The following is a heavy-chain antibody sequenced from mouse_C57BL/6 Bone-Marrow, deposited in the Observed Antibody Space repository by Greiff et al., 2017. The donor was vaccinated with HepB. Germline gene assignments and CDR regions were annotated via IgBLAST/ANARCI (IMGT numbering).Heavy chain of an antibody. J-gene: IGHJ1*03. CDR1: GFTFSDYG. V-gene: IGHV5-15*01. CDR2: ISNLAYSI. Sequence: DVHLVESGGGLVQPGGSLKLSCAASGFTFSDYGTAWVRQAPRKGPEWVAFISNLAYSIYYADTVTGRFTISRENAKNTLYLEMSSLRSEDTAMYYCARPDGYFPYWYFDVWGTGTTVTVSS. CDR3: ARPDGYFPYWYFDV. D-gene: IGHD2-3*01.